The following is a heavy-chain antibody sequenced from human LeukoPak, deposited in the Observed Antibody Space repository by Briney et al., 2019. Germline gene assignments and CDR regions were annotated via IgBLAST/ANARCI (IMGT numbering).Heavy chain of an antibody. CDR3: AKDYGSGSYYPSEY. D-gene: IGHD3-10*01. V-gene: IGHV3-23*01. J-gene: IGHJ4*02. CDR1: GFTFTSDA. Sequence: GGSLRLSCAASGFTFTSDAMTWVRQAPGKGLEWVSVISNSGDNTYYAGSVKGRFTSSRDNFKNTLYLQMNSLRAEDTALYYCAKDYGSGSYYPSEYWGQGTLVTVSS. CDR2: ISNSGDNT.